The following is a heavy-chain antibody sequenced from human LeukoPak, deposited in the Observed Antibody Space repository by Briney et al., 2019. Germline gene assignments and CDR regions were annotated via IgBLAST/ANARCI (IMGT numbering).Heavy chain of an antibody. CDR1: GGSISSSSDY. J-gene: IGHJ4*02. CDR2: IYYSGST. D-gene: IGHD1-26*01. CDR3: ARLGGSRPNYFDY. Sequence: SETLSLTCTVSGGSISSSSDYWGWIRLPPGKGLEWIGSIYYSGSTYYNPSLKSRVTISVDTSKNHFSLKLSSVTAADTAVFYCARLGGSRPNYFDYWGQGTLVTVSS. V-gene: IGHV4-39*01.